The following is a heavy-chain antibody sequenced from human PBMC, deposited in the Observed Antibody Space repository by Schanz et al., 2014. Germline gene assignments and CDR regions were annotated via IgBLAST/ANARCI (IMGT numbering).Heavy chain of an antibody. CDR2: VSRSTPDI. V-gene: IGHV3-48*01. Sequence: EVQLVESGGGLVQPGGSLRLSCAASGFSVGNKYMNWVRQAPGKGLEWVSYVSRSTPDIYYADSVKGRFTISRDNSKNTLYLQMNSLRTEDTAVYYCARLDPYCRSGTCSRAFDFWGQGTLVTVSS. J-gene: IGHJ4*02. CDR3: ARLDPYCRSGTCSRAFDF. D-gene: IGHD2-15*01. CDR1: GFSVGNKY.